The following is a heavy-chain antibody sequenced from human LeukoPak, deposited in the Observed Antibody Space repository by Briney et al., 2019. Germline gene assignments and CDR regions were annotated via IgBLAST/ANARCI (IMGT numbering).Heavy chain of an antibody. Sequence: PSETLSLTCTVSGGSVNNYYWSWIRQPPGKGLEWIGYIYYSGSTNYNPSLKSRVTVSVDTSKNQFSLKLTSVTAADTAVYYCARSSWGAAAGFDYWGQGTLVTVSS. CDR2: IYYSGST. CDR3: ARSSWGAAAGFDY. CDR1: GGSVNNYY. J-gene: IGHJ4*02. V-gene: IGHV4-59*02. D-gene: IGHD6-13*01.